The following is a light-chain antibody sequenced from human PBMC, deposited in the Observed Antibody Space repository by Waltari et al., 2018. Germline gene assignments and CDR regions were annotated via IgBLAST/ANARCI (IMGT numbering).Light chain of an antibody. V-gene: IGKV3-11*01. Sequence: EIVLTQSPATLSLSPGEAATLSCRASQSVGTYLAWYQQKPGQAPRLLIYDASNRATGIPARFRGSGSGTDFTLTISSLEAEDFAVYYCQQRSNWTPHTFGQG. CDR3: QQRSNWTPHT. J-gene: IGKJ2*01. CDR1: QSVGTY. CDR2: DAS.